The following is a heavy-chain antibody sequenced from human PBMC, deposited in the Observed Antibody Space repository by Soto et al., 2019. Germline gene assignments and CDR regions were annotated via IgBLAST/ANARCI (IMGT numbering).Heavy chain of an antibody. J-gene: IGHJ4*02. CDR3: ARDVAVPGESDRFDQ. Sequence: SETLSLTCAVSGDSIATNKWWSWVRQPPGKGLEWIGEVYHTGLTNYNSSLKSRVTMSVDTSKNQFSLKLTSVTAADTAMYYCARDVAVPGESDRFDQWGQGTLVTVSS. V-gene: IGHV4-4*02. CDR1: GDSIATNKW. CDR2: VYHTGLT. D-gene: IGHD6-19*01.